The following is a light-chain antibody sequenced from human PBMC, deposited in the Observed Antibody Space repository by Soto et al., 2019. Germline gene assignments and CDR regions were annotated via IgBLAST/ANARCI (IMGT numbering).Light chain of an antibody. J-gene: IGKJ3*01. V-gene: IGKV3-15*01. CDR2: GAS. CDR1: QSVSSN. CDR3: QQYNNWPPLT. Sequence: EIVMTQSPATLSVSPGERATLSCSASQSVSSNLAWYQQKPGQAPRLLIYGASNRATGIPARFSGSGSGTEFTLTISSLQSEDFAVYYCQQYNNWPPLTFGPGTKVDIK.